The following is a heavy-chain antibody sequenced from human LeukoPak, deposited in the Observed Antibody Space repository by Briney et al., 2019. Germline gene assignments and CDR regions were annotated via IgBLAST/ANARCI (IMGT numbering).Heavy chain of an antibody. Sequence: SGTLSLTCTVSGYSISSGYYWGWIRQPPGKGLEWIGSIYHSGSTYYNPSLKSRVTISVDTSKNQFSLKLSSVTAADTAVYYCARDIVVVPAAPLYYFDYWGQGTLVTVSS. CDR3: ARDIVVVPAAPLYYFDY. V-gene: IGHV4-38-2*02. D-gene: IGHD2-2*01. CDR2: IYHSGST. J-gene: IGHJ4*02. CDR1: GYSISSGYY.